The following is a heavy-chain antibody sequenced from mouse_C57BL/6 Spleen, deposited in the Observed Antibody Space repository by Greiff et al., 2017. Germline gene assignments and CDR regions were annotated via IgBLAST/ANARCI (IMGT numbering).Heavy chain of an antibody. CDR3: ARSGYDGYLTWFAY. V-gene: IGHV1-52*01. D-gene: IGHD2-3*01. CDR2: IDPSDSET. J-gene: IGHJ3*01. Sequence: VQLQQPGAELVRPGSSVKLSCKASGYTFTSYWMHWVKQRPIQGLEWIGNIDPSDSETHYNQKFKDKATLTVDKSSSTAYMELRSLTSEDTAVYYCARSGYDGYLTWFAYWGQGTLVTVSA. CDR1: GYTFTSYW.